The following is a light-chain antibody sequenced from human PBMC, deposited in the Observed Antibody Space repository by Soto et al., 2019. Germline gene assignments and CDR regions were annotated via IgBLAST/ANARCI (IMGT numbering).Light chain of an antibody. J-gene: IGLJ3*02. Sequence: QSALTQPASWSVSPGQTITISCSGTSSDVGSYNYVSWYQQHPGKAPKLMIYEVSNRPSGVSYRFSGSKSGNTASLTISGIQAEDEADYYCSSYTSISTRVFGGGT. V-gene: IGLV2-14*01. CDR2: EVS. CDR3: SSYTSISTRV. CDR1: SSDVGSYNY.